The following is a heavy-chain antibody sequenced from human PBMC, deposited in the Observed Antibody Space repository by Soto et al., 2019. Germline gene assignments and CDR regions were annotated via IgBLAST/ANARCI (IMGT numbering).Heavy chain of an antibody. CDR3: ARDYLFPLAARPPIDY. Sequence: QVQLVQSGAEVKKPGASVKVSCKASGYTFTSYGISWVRQAPGQGLEWMEWISAYNGNTNYAQKLQGRVTMTTDTSTSTAYKELRSLRSDDTAVYYCARDYLFPLAARPPIDYWGQGTLVTVSS. CDR1: GYTFTSYG. D-gene: IGHD6-6*01. J-gene: IGHJ4*02. V-gene: IGHV1-18*01. CDR2: ISAYNGNT.